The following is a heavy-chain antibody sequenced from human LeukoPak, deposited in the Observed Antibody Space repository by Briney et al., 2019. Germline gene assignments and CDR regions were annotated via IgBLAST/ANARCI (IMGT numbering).Heavy chain of an antibody. CDR1: GVTSSNYN. CDR2: ISTIINYR. CDR3: AKGYKMLTWRRTYNRFDP. J-gene: IGHJ5*02. V-gene: IGHV3-21*01. D-gene: IGHD3-16*01. Sequence: GGSLRLSCAASGVTSSNYNTNCVRQAPERGLECVSSISTIINYRYYAESVKGRFTISRDNDKKLLYLQMNSLRAEDTAVYCCAKGYKMLTWRRTYNRFDPWGQGTLVTVSS.